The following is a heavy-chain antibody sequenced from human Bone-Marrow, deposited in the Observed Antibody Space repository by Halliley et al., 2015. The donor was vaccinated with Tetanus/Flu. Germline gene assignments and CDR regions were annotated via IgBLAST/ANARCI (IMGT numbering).Heavy chain of an antibody. V-gene: IGHV1-46*01. CDR2: INPSGGGT. CDR3: ARRFLGIFGMDV. Sequence: EWMGVINPSGGGTSYAQKLQGRVTMTRDTSTSTIYMELSSLGSDDTAVYYCARRFLGIFGMDVWGLGTTVTVSS. J-gene: IGHJ6*01. D-gene: IGHD3-3*01.